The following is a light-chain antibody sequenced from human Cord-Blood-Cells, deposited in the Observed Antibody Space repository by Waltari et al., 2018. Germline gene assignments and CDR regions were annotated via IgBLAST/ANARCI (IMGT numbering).Light chain of an antibody. CDR2: DAS. V-gene: IGKV1-5*01. J-gene: IGKJ1*01. Sequence: DNQMTQSPSTLSASVGDRVTITCRARQSISSWLDWYQQKPGKAPKLLIYDASSLESVVPSRFSGSGSGTEVTLTISSLQPDDLATYYCQQYNSYPWTF. CDR3: QQYNSYPWT. CDR1: QSISSW.